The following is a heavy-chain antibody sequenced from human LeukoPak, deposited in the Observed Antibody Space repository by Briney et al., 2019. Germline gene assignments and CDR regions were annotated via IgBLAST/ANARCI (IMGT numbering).Heavy chain of an antibody. J-gene: IGHJ4*02. D-gene: IGHD3-10*01. Sequence: SVKVSCKASGDSFSSYALSWVRQAPGQGLEWMGRIIPILDIKTYAERFQDRVTITAGEDTSTVYMELSSLRSEDTALYYCARDSRPYYTGSGSYYKIGRFDYWGQGTGVTVSS. V-gene: IGHV1-69*04. CDR3: ARDSRPYYTGSGSYYKIGRFDY. CDR1: GDSFSSYA. CDR2: IIPILDIK.